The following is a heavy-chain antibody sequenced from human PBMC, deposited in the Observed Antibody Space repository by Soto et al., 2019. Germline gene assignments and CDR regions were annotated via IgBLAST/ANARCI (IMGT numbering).Heavy chain of an antibody. Sequence: SQTLSLTCTVSGGSISSSSYYWGWIRQPPGKGLEWIGSIYYSGSTYYNPSLKSRVTISVDTSKNQFSLKLSSVTAADTAVYYCARRISLDSSSGHPFDYCGQGTLVTLSS. CDR1: GGSISSSSYY. D-gene: IGHD6-13*01. V-gene: IGHV4-39*01. CDR3: ARRISLDSSSGHPFDY. CDR2: IYYSGST. J-gene: IGHJ4*02.